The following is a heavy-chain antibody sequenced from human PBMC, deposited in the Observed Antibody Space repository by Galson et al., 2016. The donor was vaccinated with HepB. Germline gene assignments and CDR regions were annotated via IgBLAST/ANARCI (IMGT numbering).Heavy chain of an antibody. V-gene: IGHV3-30*04. CDR3: AREGAEMAVAGTAFDY. D-gene: IGHD6-19*01. CDR2: ISYDGSSK. CDR1: GFTFSNYV. Sequence: SLRLSCAASGFTFSNYVMHWVRQAPGKGLEWVAVISYDGSSKYYADSVKGRFTISRDSSKNTLFLLMNSLRAEDTAVYYCAREGAEMAVAGTAFDYWGQGTLFTASS. J-gene: IGHJ4*02.